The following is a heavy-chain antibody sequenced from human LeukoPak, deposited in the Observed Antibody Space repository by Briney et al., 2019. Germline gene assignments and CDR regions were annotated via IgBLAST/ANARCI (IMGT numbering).Heavy chain of an antibody. Sequence: GRSLRLSCAASGFTFSSYAMHWVRQAPGKGLEWVAVISYDGSNKYYADSVKGRFTISRDNSKNTLYLQRNSLRAEDTAVYYCARAVTRQPLGVWGKGTRVSVSS. CDR2: ISYDGSNK. J-gene: IGHJ6*04. CDR3: ARAVTRQPLGV. CDR1: GFTFSSYA. V-gene: IGHV3-30*04. D-gene: IGHD2-21*02.